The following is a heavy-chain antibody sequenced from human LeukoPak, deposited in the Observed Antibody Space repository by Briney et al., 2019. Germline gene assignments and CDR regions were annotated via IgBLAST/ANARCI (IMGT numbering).Heavy chain of an antibody. CDR1: GLTFSRYW. Sequence: GGSLRLSCAASGLTFSRYWMSWVRQAPGKGLEWVANIKQDGSEKYYVDSVKGRFTISRDNVKNSLYLQMNSLRAEDTAVYYCARHLQLERPYYYYGMDVWGKGTTVTVSS. V-gene: IGHV3-7*03. CDR2: IKQDGSEK. D-gene: IGHD1-1*01. CDR3: ARHLQLERPYYYYGMDV. J-gene: IGHJ6*04.